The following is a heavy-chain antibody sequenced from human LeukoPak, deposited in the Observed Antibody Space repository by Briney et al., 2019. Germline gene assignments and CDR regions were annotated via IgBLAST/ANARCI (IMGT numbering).Heavy chain of an antibody. D-gene: IGHD4-17*01. Sequence: GGSLRLSCGASGFNFGSYGMYWVRQTPGKGLEYVSGINSNGGSTQYANSVKGRFTISRDNSKHTLYLQMGSLTTEDMAVYYCARAPTVTAESAFGYWGQGTLVTVSS. CDR2: INSNGGST. CDR3: ARAPTVTAESAFGY. J-gene: IGHJ4*02. V-gene: IGHV3-64*01. CDR1: GFNFGSYG.